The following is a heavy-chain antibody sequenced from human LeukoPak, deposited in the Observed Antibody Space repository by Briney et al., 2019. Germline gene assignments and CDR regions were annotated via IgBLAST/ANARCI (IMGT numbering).Heavy chain of an antibody. D-gene: IGHD1-26*01. CDR3: ARVTGSIDY. Sequence: GASVKVSCKASGYTFTNYDINWVRQATGQGLEWMGWMNPKSGYTGYAQKFQGRVTMTRDTSISTAYMELGSLRSEDTAEYYCARVTGSIDYWGQGTLVTVSS. CDR1: GYTFTNYD. V-gene: IGHV1-8*01. CDR2: MNPKSGYT. J-gene: IGHJ4*02.